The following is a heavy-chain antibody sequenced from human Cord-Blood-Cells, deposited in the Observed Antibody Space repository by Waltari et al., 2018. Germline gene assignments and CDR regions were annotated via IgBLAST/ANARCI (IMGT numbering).Heavy chain of an antibody. J-gene: IGHJ2*01. CDR1: GGSFSGSY. CDR3: ARGTTIVVVPAARYWYFDL. D-gene: IGHD2-2*01. V-gene: IGHV4-34*01. Sequence: QVQLQQWGAGLLKPSETLSLTGAVYGGSFSGSYWSWIRQPPGTGLEWIGEINQSGSTNYNPSLKSRVTISVDTSKNQFSLKLSSVTAADTAVYYCARGTTIVVVPAARYWYFDLWGRGTLVTVSS. CDR2: INQSGST.